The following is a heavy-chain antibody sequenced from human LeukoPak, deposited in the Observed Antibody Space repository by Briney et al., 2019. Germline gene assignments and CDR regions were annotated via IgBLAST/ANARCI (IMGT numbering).Heavy chain of an antibody. V-gene: IGHV1-2*02. Sequence: GASVKVSCKASGYTFTNYYVHWVRQAPGQGLEWVGWINPNNGDTNYAQKFQGRVTMTRDTSISTAYMELTRLRSDDTAFYYCAPTNAYHYYFDYWGQGTLVTVSS. J-gene: IGHJ4*02. D-gene: IGHD2-8*01. CDR2: INPNNGDT. CDR3: APTNAYHYYFDY. CDR1: GYTFTNYY.